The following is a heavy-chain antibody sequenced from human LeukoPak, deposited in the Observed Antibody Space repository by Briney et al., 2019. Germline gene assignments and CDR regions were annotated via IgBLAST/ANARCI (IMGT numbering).Heavy chain of an antibody. CDR3: ARFSGSYGTDY. CDR2: IYYSGST. D-gene: IGHD1-26*01. Sequence: SETLSLTCTVPGGSISSYYWSWLRQPPGKGLEWIGKIYYSGSTNYNPSLKSRVTISVDTSKNQFSLKLSSVTAADTAVYYCARFSGSYGTDYWGQGTLVTVSS. J-gene: IGHJ4*02. CDR1: GGSISSYY. V-gene: IGHV4-59*01.